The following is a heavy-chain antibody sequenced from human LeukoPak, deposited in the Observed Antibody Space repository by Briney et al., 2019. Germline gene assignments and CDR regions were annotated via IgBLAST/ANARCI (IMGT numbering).Heavy chain of an antibody. J-gene: IGHJ4*02. CDR3: ARAAAYYDFWSGYFLPLERDALLDY. D-gene: IGHD3-3*01. Sequence: PAGGSLRLSCAASGFTFSSYSLHWVRQAPGKGLEGVAVISYDGSNKFYADSVKGQFTISRDNSKNTLYLQMNSLRAEDTAVYYCARAAAYYDFWSGYFLPLERDALLDYWGQGTLVTVSS. CDR2: ISYDGSNK. V-gene: IGHV3-30*04. CDR1: GFTFSSYS.